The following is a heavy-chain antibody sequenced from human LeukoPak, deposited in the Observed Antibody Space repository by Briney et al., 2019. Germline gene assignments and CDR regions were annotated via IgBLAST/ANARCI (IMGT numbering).Heavy chain of an antibody. CDR1: GFTFSSYA. V-gene: IGHV3-23*01. CDR2: ISGSGGNT. J-gene: IGHJ4*02. CDR3: AKDGPHFWSGFLD. D-gene: IGHD3-3*02. Sequence: GGSLRLSCAASGFTFSSYAMSWVRQAPGKGPEWVSVISGSGGNTYYADSVKGRFTISRDNSKNTLYLQMNSLRAEDTAVYYCAKDGPHFWSGFLDWGQGTLVTVSS.